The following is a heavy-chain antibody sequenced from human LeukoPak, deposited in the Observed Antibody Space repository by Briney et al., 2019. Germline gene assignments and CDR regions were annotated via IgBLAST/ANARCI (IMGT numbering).Heavy chain of an antibody. CDR3: ATPGVIAVAGHDAFDI. CDR2: IYYSGST. J-gene: IGHJ3*02. D-gene: IGHD6-19*01. Sequence: PSETLSLTCTVSGGSISSSSYYWGWIRQPPGKGLEWIGSIYYSGSTYYNPSLKSRVTISVDTSKNQFSLKLSSVTAADTAVYYCATPGVIAVAGHDAFDIWGQGTMVTVSS. CDR1: GGSISSSSYY. V-gene: IGHV4-39*07.